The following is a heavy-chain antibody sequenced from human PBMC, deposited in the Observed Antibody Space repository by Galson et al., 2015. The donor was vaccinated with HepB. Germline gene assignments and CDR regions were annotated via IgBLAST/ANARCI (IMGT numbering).Heavy chain of an antibody. CDR1: GYTFTSYG. CDR3: ARDAIGQTNLGLRFDP. J-gene: IGHJ5*02. D-gene: IGHD1-14*01. Sequence: SVKVSCKASGYTFTSYGISWVRQAPGQGLEWMGWISAYNDNTNYAQKLQGRVTMTTDTSTSTAYMELRSLRSDDTAVYYCARDAIGQTNLGLRFDPWGQGTLVTVSS. V-gene: IGHV1-18*01. CDR2: ISAYNDNT.